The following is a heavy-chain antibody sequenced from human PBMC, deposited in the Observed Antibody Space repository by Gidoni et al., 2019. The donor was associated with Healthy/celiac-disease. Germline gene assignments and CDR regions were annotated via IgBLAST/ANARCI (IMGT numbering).Heavy chain of an antibody. J-gene: IGHJ4*02. D-gene: IGHD4-17*01. V-gene: IGHV3-23*01. CDR2: ISGSGGST. CDR3: AKDPNGGLPSLAS. Sequence: SWVRQAPGKGLEWVSAISGSGGSTYDADSVKGRFTISRDNSKNTLYLQMNSLRAEDTAVYYCAKDPNGGLPSLASGGQGTLVTVSS.